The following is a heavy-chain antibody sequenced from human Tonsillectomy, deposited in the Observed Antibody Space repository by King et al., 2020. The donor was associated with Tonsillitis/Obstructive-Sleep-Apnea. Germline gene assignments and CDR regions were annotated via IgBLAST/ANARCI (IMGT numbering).Heavy chain of an antibody. D-gene: IGHD3-16*02. Sequence: VQLVESGAEVKKPGSAVKVSCKASGGTFSSYAISWVRQAPGQGLEWMGGIIPIFGCANYAQKVQGRVTITADASTSKAYMELSSLRSEDTAVYYCAREDYVWGSYRYTAGDYWGQGTLVTVSS. CDR1: GGTFSSYA. J-gene: IGHJ4*02. CDR3: AREDYVWGSYRYTAGDY. CDR2: IIPIFGCA. V-gene: IGHV1-69*01.